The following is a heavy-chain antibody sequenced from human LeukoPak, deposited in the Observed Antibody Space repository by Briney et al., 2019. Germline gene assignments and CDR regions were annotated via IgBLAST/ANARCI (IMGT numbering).Heavy chain of an antibody. CDR1: GFTFATYT. CDR2: ISSKSGYI. D-gene: IGHD3/OR15-3a*01. CDR3: ARVRTAYYPDY. J-gene: IGHJ4*02. V-gene: IGHV3-21*01. Sequence: PGASLRLSCVASGFTFATYTMNWVRQAPGKGLEWVSSISSKSGYIHYADSVKGRFIISRDNAKNSLSLQMNSLRAEDTAVYYCARVRTAYYPDYWGQGTLVTVSS.